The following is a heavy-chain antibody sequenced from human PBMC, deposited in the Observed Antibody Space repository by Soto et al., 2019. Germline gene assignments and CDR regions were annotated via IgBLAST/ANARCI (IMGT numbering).Heavy chain of an antibody. V-gene: IGHV2-5*01. Sequence: GPGPTLVNPTQTLTLTCTFSGFSLTTSQVGVGWIRQPPGAALEWLAHVYWNDDKYYSLSLKNRLTITKDTSKSQVVLTMTNMDPVDTATYYCSLLKPRPYYIDFSGQGALVSVS. CDR1: GFSLTTSQVG. J-gene: IGHJ4*02. CDR3: SLLKPRPYYIDF. D-gene: IGHD3-10*01. CDR2: VYWNDDK.